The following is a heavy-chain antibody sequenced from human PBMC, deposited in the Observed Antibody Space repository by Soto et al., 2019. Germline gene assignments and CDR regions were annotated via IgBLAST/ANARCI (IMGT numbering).Heavy chain of an antibody. Sequence: EVQLLESGGGLVQPGGSLRLSCVGSEFTFSNYAMNWVRQAPGEGPEWVSLISSSGGTTYYADSVKGRFSISGDNSKKTLYLHMQSLRVEDTAIYYCANDIQGLGATTGDDAFDIWGQGTMVTVSS. CDR2: ISSSGGTT. D-gene: IGHD1-1*01. CDR1: EFTFSNYA. V-gene: IGHV3-23*01. J-gene: IGHJ3*02. CDR3: ANDIQGLGATTGDDAFDI.